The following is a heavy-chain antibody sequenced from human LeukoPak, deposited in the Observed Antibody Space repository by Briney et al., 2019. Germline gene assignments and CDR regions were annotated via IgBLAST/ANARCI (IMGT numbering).Heavy chain of an antibody. CDR1: GFTFSSYG. D-gene: IGHD6-13*01. Sequence: GGSLRLSCAASGFTFSSYGMHWVRQAPGKGLEWVAVISYDGSNKYYADSVKGRFTISRDNAKNSLYLQMNSLRAEDTALYYCAKVAAPYYYYYGMDVWGQGTTVTVSS. J-gene: IGHJ6*02. CDR2: ISYDGSNK. V-gene: IGHV3-30*18. CDR3: AKVAAPYYYYYGMDV.